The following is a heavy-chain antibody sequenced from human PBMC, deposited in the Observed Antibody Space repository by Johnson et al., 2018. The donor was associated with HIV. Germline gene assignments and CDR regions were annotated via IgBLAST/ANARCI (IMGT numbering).Heavy chain of an antibody. CDR3: ARAGYSYGLGAFDI. Sequence: QVQLVESGGGVVQPGRSLRLSCAASGFTFSSYAMHWVRQAPGKVLEWVAVISYDGSNKYYADSVKGRFTISRDNSKNTLYLQMNSLRAEDTALYYCARAGYSYGLGAFDIWGQGTMVTVSS. J-gene: IGHJ3*02. CDR2: ISYDGSNK. CDR1: GFTFSSYA. V-gene: IGHV3-30-3*01. D-gene: IGHD5-18*01.